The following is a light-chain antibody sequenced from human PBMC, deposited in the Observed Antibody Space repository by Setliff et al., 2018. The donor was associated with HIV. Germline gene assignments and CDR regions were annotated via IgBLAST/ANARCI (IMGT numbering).Light chain of an antibody. CDR3: SSCTSSTTFLV. CDR1: SSDVGGYDF. J-gene: IGLJ3*02. CDR2: DVN. V-gene: IGLV2-14*03. Sequence: QSVLTQPASVSGSPGQSITISCTGTSSDVGGYDFVSWYQFHPGRAPRLMIYDVNKRSSGVSNRFSGSKSGDTASLTISGLQAEDEADYFCSSCTSSTTFLVFGGGTKVTVL.